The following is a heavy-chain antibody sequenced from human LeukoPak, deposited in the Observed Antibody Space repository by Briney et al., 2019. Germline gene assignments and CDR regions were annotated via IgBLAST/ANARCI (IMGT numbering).Heavy chain of an antibody. V-gene: IGHV3-23*01. CDR3: ANDLDSSDYYFHAYFDH. D-gene: IGHD3-22*01. Sequence: PGGSLRLSCAASGFTFSNYAMSWVRQAPGKGLEWVSAISGGGGNTYYTDSVKGRFTISRDNSKDTLYLLLNSLRAEDTAVYYCANDLDSSDYYFHAYFDHWGQGTLVTVSS. CDR2: ISGGGGNT. CDR1: GFTFSNYA. J-gene: IGHJ4*02.